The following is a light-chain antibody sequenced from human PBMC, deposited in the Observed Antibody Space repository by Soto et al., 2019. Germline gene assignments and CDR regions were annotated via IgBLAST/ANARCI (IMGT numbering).Light chain of an antibody. CDR2: WAS. V-gene: IGKV4-1*01. CDR3: QQYYRAPRT. CDR1: RSLFYSPHNKSS. J-gene: IGKJ2*01. Sequence: DIVMTQSPDSLAVSLGERSTINCTSGRSLFYSPHNKSSLAWYHQKVGQPPQMLIYWASTRESGVPDRFRGSGSGTDCTLTISSLQADDVAVYYCQQYYRAPRTFGQGTKVE.